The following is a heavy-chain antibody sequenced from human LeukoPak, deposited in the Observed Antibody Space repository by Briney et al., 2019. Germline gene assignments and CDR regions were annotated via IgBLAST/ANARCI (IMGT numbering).Heavy chain of an antibody. D-gene: IGHD6-19*01. J-gene: IGHJ4*02. CDR1: GGSFSGYY. Sequence: PSETLSLTCAVYGGSFSGYYWSWIRQPPGKGLEWIGEINHSGSTNYNPSLKSRVTISVDTSKNQFSLKLSSVTAADTAAYYCARSLAGIAVAGTVWDYWGQGTLVTVSS. CDR2: INHSGST. V-gene: IGHV4-34*01. CDR3: ARSLAGIAVAGTVWDY.